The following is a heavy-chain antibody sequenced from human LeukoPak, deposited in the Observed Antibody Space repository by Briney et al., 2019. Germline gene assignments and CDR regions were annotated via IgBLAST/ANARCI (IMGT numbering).Heavy chain of an antibody. CDR1: GFTFSTYA. CDR2: ISYDGSNK. CDR3: ARERSPGGPITIFGVVTHNL. J-gene: IGHJ4*02. Sequence: GGSLRLSCAASGFTFSTYAMTWVRQAPGKGLEWVAVISYDGSNKYYADSVKGRFTISRDNSKNTLYLQMNSLRAEDTAVYYCARERSPGGPITIFGVVTHNLWGQGTLVTVSS. V-gene: IGHV3-30-3*01. D-gene: IGHD3-3*01.